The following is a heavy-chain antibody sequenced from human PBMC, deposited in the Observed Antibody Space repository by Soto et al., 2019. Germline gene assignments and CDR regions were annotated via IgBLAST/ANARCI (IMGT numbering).Heavy chain of an antibody. V-gene: IGHV4-34*01. D-gene: IGHD5-18*01. CDR3: APPRGYSFGPGDY. CDR1: GGSFSGYY. Sequence: SETLSLTCAVSGGSFSGYYWSWIRQSPGKGLEWIGDINRSGSTYYNPSLKSRVTISVDTSKNHFSLKLTSVTAADTAVYYCAPPRGYSFGPGDYWGQGTLVTSPQ. J-gene: IGHJ4*02. CDR2: INRSGST.